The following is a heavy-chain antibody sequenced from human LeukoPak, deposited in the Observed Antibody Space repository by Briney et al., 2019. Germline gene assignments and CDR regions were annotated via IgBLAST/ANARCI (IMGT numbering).Heavy chain of an antibody. CDR3: ATRFDWYHAFDI. Sequence: SETLSLTCAVYGGSFSGYYWSWIRQPPGKGLEWIGEINHSGSTNYNPSLKSRVTISVDTSKNQFSLKLSSVTAADTAVYYCATRFDWYHAFDIWGQGTMVTVSS. J-gene: IGHJ3*02. CDR2: INHSGST. V-gene: IGHV4-34*01. D-gene: IGHD3-9*01. CDR1: GGSFSGYY.